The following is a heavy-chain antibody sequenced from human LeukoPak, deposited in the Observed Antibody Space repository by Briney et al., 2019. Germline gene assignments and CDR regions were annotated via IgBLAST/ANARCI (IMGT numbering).Heavy chain of an antibody. J-gene: IGHJ4*02. V-gene: IGHV1-2*02. CDR3: AIIVGAILSFDY. D-gene: IGHD1-26*01. CDR2: INPNSGGT. CDR1: GYTFTGYY. Sequence: ASVKVSCKASGYTFTGYYMHWVRQAPGQGLERMGWINPNSGGTNYAQKFQGRVTMTRDTSISTAYMELSRLRSDDTAVYYCAIIVGAILSFDYWGQGTLVTVSS.